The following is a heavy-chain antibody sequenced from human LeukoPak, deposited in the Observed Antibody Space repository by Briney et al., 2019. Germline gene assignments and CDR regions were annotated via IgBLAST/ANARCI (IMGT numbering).Heavy chain of an antibody. CDR3: ASHRPQSSSWWGGIDY. CDR1: GGSISSYY. Sequence: SETLSLTCTVSGGSISSYYWSWVRQPPGKGLEWIGYIYYSGSTKYNPSLKSRVTISVDTSKNQFSLKLSSVTAADTAVYYCASHRPQSSSWWGGIDYWGQGTLVTVSS. D-gene: IGHD6-13*01. CDR2: IYYSGST. J-gene: IGHJ4*02. V-gene: IGHV4-59*08.